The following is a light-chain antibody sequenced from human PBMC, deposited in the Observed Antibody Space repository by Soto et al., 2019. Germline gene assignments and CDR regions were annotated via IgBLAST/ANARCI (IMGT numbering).Light chain of an antibody. Sequence: EILMTQSPATLSVSPGERVTLSCRASRSVSSNLAWYQQKPGQAPRLLLYGASTRATGIPARFSGSGSGTEFTLTISSLQSEDFAVYYCEQYNNWPPYTFGQGTQVDI. J-gene: IGKJ2*01. V-gene: IGKV3-15*01. CDR1: RSVSSN. CDR2: GAS. CDR3: EQYNNWPPYT.